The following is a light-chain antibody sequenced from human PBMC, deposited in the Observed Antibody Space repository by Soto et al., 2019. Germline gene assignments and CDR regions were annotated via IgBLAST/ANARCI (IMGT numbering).Light chain of an antibody. CDR2: DAS. V-gene: IGKV3-11*01. CDR1: QSVGSY. CDR3: QQRSNWHPLT. J-gene: IGKJ4*01. Sequence: EILFRQSPVTLSLSPGERATLSCRASQSVGSYLAWYQQKPGQAPRLIIYDASNRATGIPTRFSGSGSGTDFTLTLNSLEPEDFAVYYCQQRSNWHPLTFGGGTKVDIK.